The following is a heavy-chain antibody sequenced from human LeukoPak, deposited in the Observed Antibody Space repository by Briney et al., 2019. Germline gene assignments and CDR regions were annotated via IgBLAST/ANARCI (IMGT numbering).Heavy chain of an antibody. J-gene: IGHJ4*02. Sequence: SETLSLTCTVSSGSMSNYFWSWIRQPPGKGLEWIGYIYYSGSTNYNPSLKSRVTISVDTSKNQFSLKLSSVTAADTAVYYCARGRRGGYVDFDYWGQGTLVTVSS. CDR3: ARGRRGGYVDFDY. CDR1: SGSMSNYF. D-gene: IGHD5-24*01. V-gene: IGHV4-59*01. CDR2: IYYSGST.